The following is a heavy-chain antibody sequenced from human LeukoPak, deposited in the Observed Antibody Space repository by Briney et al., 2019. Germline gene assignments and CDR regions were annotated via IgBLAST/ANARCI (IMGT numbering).Heavy chain of an antibody. CDR2: IYYSGST. V-gene: IGHV4-59*01. CDR1: GGSISSYY. D-gene: IGHD3-3*01. J-gene: IGHJ5*02. CDR3: ARGHLTPYYDFWSGYFVDWFDP. Sequence: PSETLSLTCNVSGGSISSYYWSWIRQPPGKGLEWIGYIYYSGSTNYNPSLKSRVTISVDTSKNQFSLKLSSVTAADTAVYYCARGHLTPYYDFWSGYFVDWFDPWGQGTLVTVSS.